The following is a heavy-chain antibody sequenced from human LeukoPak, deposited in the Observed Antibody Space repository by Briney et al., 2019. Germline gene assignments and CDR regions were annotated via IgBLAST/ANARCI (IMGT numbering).Heavy chain of an antibody. D-gene: IGHD2-2*01. V-gene: IGHV3-9*01. CDR3: AKDRQYQLLSNWFDP. CDR2: ISWNSGSI. J-gene: IGHJ5*02. Sequence: PGRSLRLSCAASGFTFDDYAMHWVRQAPGKGLEWVSGISWNSGSIGYADSVKGRFTISGDNAKNSLYLQMNSLRAEDTALYYCAKDRQYQLLSNWFDPWGQGTLVTVSS. CDR1: GFTFDDYA.